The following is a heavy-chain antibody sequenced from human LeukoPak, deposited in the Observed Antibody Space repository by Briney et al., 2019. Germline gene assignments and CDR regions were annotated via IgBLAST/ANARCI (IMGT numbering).Heavy chain of an antibody. CDR3: AKAREKMSRTVQYFDY. V-gene: IGHV3-23*01. CDR1: GFIFSDYY. J-gene: IGHJ4*02. CDR2: ISGSGGST. D-gene: IGHD2-8*02. Sequence: GGSLRLSCAASGFIFSDYYMSWIRQAPGKGLEWVSAISGSGGSTYYADSVKGRFTISRDNSKNTLYLQMNSLRAEDTAVYYCAKAREKMSRTVQYFDYWGQGTLVTVSS.